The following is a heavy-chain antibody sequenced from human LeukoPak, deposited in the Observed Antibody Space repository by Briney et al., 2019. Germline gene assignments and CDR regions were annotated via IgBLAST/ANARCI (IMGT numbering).Heavy chain of an antibody. Sequence: ASVKVSCKASGYTFTGYYMHWVRQAPGQGLEWMGWINPNSGGTDCAQKFQGRVTMTRDTSIITAYMELSRLRSDDTAMYYCARELISGDNYYFDYWGQGALVTVSS. CDR2: INPNSGGT. CDR3: ARELISGDNYYFDY. V-gene: IGHV1-2*02. D-gene: IGHD7-27*01. J-gene: IGHJ4*02. CDR1: GYTFTGYY.